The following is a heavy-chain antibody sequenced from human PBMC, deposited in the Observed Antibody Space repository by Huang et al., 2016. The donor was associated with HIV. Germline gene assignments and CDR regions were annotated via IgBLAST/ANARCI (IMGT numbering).Heavy chain of an antibody. CDR2: IKQDESEK. J-gene: IGHJ6*02. D-gene: IGHD1-7*01. CDR1: TFSFGAYW. V-gene: IGHV3-7*01. CDR3: ATKTGAMDI. Sequence: VESGGRLVQPGGSIRLSCVGSTFSFGAYWMSWVRQTQGKGLEWVANIKQDESEKYDVESVKGRFNISRDNAKKIVFLQMDNVRVEDTATYYCATKTGAMDIWGQGTAVTVS.